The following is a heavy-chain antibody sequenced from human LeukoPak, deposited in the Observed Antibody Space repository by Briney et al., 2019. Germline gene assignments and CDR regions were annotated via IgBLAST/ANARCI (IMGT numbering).Heavy chain of an antibody. CDR2: IIPIFGTA. CDR1: GGTFSSYA. D-gene: IGHD3-3*01. Sequence: SVKVSCKASGGTFSSYAISWVRQAPGQGLEWMGGIIPIFGTANYAQKFQGRVTITADESTSTAYMELRSLRSEDTAVYYCARDSVWSGYYPGHRVNDAFDSWGQGTMVTVAS. CDR3: ARDSVWSGYYPGHRVNDAFDS. V-gene: IGHV1-69*13. J-gene: IGHJ3*01.